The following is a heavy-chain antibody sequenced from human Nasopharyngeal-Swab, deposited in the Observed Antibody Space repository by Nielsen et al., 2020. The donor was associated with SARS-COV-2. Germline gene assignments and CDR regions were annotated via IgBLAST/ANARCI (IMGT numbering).Heavy chain of an antibody. Sequence: SGPTLVNPTATLTLTCTVSGFSRSNARMGVSWIRQPPGKALEWLAHIFSNDEKSYSTSLKSRLTIPKDTSKSQVVLTMTNMDPIDTATYYCARIPGLRSSSWYYFQYWGQVTLVTVSS. CDR3: ARIPGLRSSSWYYFQY. CDR1: GFSRSNARMG. J-gene: IGHJ1*01. D-gene: IGHD6-13*01. CDR2: IFSNDEK. V-gene: IGHV2-26*01.